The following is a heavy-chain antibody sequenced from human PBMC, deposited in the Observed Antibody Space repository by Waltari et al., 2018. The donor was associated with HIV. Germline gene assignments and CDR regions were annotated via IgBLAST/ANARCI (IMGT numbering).Heavy chain of an antibody. Sequence: QVQLVESGGDVVQPGGSLRLSCAVSGFTFSSYGMHWVRQAPGKGLDGMSVITYDGRNKYYADSVKGRLTITRDSSKNTLYLQMNGLRSEDTAVYYCAKDGYTPTYFDYWGQGTLVTVSS. CDR3: AKDGYTPTYFDY. V-gene: IGHV3-30*18. D-gene: IGHD1-1*01. CDR2: ITYDGRNK. CDR1: GFTFSSYG. J-gene: IGHJ4*02.